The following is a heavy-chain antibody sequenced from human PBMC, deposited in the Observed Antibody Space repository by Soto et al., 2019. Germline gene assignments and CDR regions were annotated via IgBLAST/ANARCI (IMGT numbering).Heavy chain of an antibody. J-gene: IGHJ3*01. V-gene: IGHV3-23*01. CDR3: VKRGRNGGAFDF. CDR1: GFILNNYA. Sequence: EVQLLESGGDLVQPGGSLRLSCVASGFILNNYAMSWVRQAPGKGLEWVSTISGTDGDSDGVPSYEDSVKGRFTISRDSSSNTLFLHLDNVRAKDSALYYCVKRGRNGGAFDFWGQGTTVVVSS. CDR2: ISGTDGDSDGVP. D-gene: IGHD3-10*01.